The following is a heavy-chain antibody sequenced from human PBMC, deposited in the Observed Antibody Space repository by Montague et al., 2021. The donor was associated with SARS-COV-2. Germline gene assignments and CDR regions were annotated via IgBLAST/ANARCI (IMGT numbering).Heavy chain of an antibody. CDR3: ARLTTSGSIA. J-gene: IGHJ5*02. D-gene: IGHD6-19*01. V-gene: IGHV4-59*01. CDR2: IFHSGHT. Sequence: SETLSLTCSVSGASITTYYWSWIRQAPGKGLEWIAYIFHSGHTNYNPSLRSRVAISIDTSRDQFSLSLTSITAADTAVYYCARLTTSGSIAWGQGTLVTVSS. CDR1: GASITTYY.